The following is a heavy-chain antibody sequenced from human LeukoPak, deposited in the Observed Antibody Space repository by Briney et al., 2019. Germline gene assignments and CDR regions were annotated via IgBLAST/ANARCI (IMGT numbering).Heavy chain of an antibody. J-gene: IGHJ4*02. CDR3: ARDGYCSGGSCYGGDYYFDY. V-gene: IGHV1-46*01. Sequence: ASVKVSCKASGYTFASYYMNWVRQAPGQGLEWMGIMNPSRGSTSYAQKFQGRVTMTRDTSTSTVYMELSSLRSEDTAVYYCARDGYCSGGSCYGGDYYFDYWGQGTLVTVSS. CDR2: MNPSRGST. CDR1: GYTFASYY. D-gene: IGHD2-15*01.